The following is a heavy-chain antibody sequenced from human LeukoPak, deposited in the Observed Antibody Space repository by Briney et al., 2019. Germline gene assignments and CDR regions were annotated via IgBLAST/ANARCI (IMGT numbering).Heavy chain of an antibody. D-gene: IGHD3-3*01. CDR3: ARDGTIFGVVIILY. V-gene: IGHV3-7*01. CDR1: GFTFSSYW. CDR2: IKQDGSEK. J-gene: IGHJ4*02. Sequence: GGSLRLSCAASGFTFSSYWMSWVRQAPGKGLEWVANIKQDGSEKYYVDSVKGRFTVSRDNAKNSLYLQMNSLRAEDTAVYYCARDGTIFGVVIILYWGQGTLVTVSS.